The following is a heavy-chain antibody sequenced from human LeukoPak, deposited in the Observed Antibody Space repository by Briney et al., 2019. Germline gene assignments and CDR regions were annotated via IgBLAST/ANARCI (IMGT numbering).Heavy chain of an antibody. Sequence: PGGSLRLSCAASGFAFSSYSMSWVRQAPGKGLEWVSSITSSSGYIYYAGSVKGRFTIPRDNAKNSLSLQVNSLRAEDTAVYYCARDRGDGPLDYWGQGTLVTVSS. D-gene: IGHD5-24*01. V-gene: IGHV3-21*01. CDR1: GFAFSSYS. CDR3: ARDRGDGPLDY. J-gene: IGHJ4*02. CDR2: ITSSSGYI.